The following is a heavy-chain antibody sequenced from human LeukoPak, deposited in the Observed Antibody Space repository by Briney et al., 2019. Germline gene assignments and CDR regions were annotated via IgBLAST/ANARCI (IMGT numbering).Heavy chain of an antibody. Sequence: SETLSLTCAVYGGSFSGYSWSWIPQPPGKGLGWIGEINNSGSTNYNPSLKSRVTISVDTSKNQFSLKLSSVTAADTAVYYCAGAPGLALVYAIGYYYYYIDVWGKGTTVTVSS. CDR1: GGSFSGYS. D-gene: IGHD2-8*01. CDR3: AGAPGLALVYAIGYYYYYIDV. V-gene: IGHV4-34*01. J-gene: IGHJ6*03. CDR2: INNSGST.